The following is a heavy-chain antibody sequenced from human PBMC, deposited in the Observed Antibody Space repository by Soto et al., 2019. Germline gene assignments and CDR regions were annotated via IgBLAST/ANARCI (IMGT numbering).Heavy chain of an antibody. V-gene: IGHV1-69*02. CDR2: IIPILGIA. D-gene: IGHD3-10*01. J-gene: IGHJ4*02. Sequence: QVQLVQSGAAVKKPGSSVKVSCKASGGTFSSYTISWVRQAPGQGLEWMGRIIPILGIANYAQKFQGRVTITADKSTSTAYMELSSLRSEDTAVYYCARGPYYGSEDYWGQGTLVTVSS. CDR1: GGTFSSYT. CDR3: ARGPYYGSEDY.